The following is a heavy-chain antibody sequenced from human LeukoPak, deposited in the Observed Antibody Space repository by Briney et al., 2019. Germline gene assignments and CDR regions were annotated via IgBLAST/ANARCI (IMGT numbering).Heavy chain of an antibody. D-gene: IGHD5-24*01. CDR2: IYYSGST. Sequence: PSQTLSLTRPVSSGSISSGVYYWSWIRQHPGKGLEWIGYIYYSGSTYYNPSLKSRVTISVDTSKNQFSLKLSSVTAADTAVYYCARGVRWLQLSYFDYWGQGTLVTVSS. V-gene: IGHV4-31*03. J-gene: IGHJ4*02. CDR3: ARGVRWLQLSYFDY. CDR1: SGSISSGVYY.